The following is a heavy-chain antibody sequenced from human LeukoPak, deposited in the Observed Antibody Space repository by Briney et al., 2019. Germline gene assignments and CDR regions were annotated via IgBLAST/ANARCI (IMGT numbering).Heavy chain of an antibody. CDR1: GFTFSSYG. D-gene: IGHD6-19*01. Sequence: PGGSLRLSCAASGFTFSSYGMHWVRQAPGKGLEWVAVISYDGSNKYYADSVEGRFTISRDNSKNTLYLQMNSLRAEDTAVYYCAKGAGIYCYYGMDVWGQGTTVTVSS. CDR2: ISYDGSNK. V-gene: IGHV3-30*18. J-gene: IGHJ6*02. CDR3: AKGAGIYCYYGMDV.